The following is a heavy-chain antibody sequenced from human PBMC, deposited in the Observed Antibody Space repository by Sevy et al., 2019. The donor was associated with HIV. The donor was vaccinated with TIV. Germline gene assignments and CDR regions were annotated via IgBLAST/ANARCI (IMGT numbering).Heavy chain of an antibody. Sequence: ASVKVSCKVSGSTLTNLSMHWVRQAPGKGLEWMGTFDPEDGETIYAQKFQVRVTMTEDTSTDTAYMELSSLRSEDTAVYYCATTKDYYEVNGDPFDYWGQGTLVTVSS. V-gene: IGHV1-24*01. J-gene: IGHJ4*02. CDR1: GSTLTNLS. D-gene: IGHD3-22*01. CDR3: ATTKDYYEVNGDPFDY. CDR2: FDPEDGET.